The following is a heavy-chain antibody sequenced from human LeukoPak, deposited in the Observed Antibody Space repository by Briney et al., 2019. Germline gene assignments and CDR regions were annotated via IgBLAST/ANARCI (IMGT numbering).Heavy chain of an antibody. J-gene: IGHJ4*02. Sequence: ASVKVSCKVSGYTLTELSMHWVRQAPGKGLEWMGGFDPEDGETIYAQKFQGRVTITADESTSTAYMELSSLRSEDTAVYYCARLQGYSYGFGFDYWGQGTLVTVSS. D-gene: IGHD5-18*01. V-gene: IGHV1-24*01. CDR2: FDPEDGET. CDR3: ARLQGYSYGFGFDY. CDR1: GYTLTELS.